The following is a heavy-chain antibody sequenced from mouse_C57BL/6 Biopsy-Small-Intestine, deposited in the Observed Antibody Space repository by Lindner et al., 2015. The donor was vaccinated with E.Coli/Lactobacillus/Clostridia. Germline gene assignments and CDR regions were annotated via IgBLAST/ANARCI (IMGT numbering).Heavy chain of an antibody. V-gene: IGHV1-54*01. J-gene: IGHJ3*01. CDR2: INPGSGGT. D-gene: IGHD2-1*01. Sequence: VQLQESGAELMKPGASVKLSCKATGYTFTGYWIEWVKQRPGQGLEWIGVINPGSGGTDLNEKFKARATLTADKSSSTAYMQLSSLTSEDSAVYFCATYGNFAYWGQGTLVTVSA. CDR3: ATYGNFAY. CDR1: GYTFTGYW.